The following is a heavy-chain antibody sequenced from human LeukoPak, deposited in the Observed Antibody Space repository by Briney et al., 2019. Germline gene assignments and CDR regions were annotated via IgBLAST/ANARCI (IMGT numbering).Heavy chain of an antibody. D-gene: IGHD1-1*01. CDR1: GGSISSGGYS. Sequence: SETLSLTCAVSGGSISSGGYSWSWIRQPPGKGLEWIGYIYHSGSTYYNPSLKSRVTISVDRSKNQFSLKLSSVAAADTAVYYCARLTRRSGNYFENWGQGTLVTVSS. V-gene: IGHV4-30-2*01. J-gene: IGHJ4*02. CDR2: IYHSGST. CDR3: ARLTRRSGNYFEN.